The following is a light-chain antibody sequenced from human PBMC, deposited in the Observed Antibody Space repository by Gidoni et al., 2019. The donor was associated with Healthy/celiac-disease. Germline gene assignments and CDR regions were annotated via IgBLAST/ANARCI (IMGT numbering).Light chain of an antibody. CDR3: QQYNSYSRGT. CDR1: QSICSW. CDR2: DAS. J-gene: IGKJ1*01. V-gene: IGKV1-5*01. Sequence: DIQMNQSPSTLSASVGDSVTNTCRASQSICSWLAWYQQKPGKAPKLLIYDASSLKSGVPSRFSGSGSGTEFTLTISSLQPDDFATYYCQQYNSYSRGTFXQXTKVEIK.